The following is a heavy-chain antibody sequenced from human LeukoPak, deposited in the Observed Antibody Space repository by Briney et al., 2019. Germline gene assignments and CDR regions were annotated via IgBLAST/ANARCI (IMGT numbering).Heavy chain of an antibody. CDR2: INPSGGST. J-gene: IGHJ4*02. Sequence: ASVNVSCKASGYTFTSYYMHWVRQAPGQGLEWMGIINPSGGSTSYAQKFQGRVTMTRDMSTSTVYMELSSLRSEDTAVYYCARDPNSSGYYYVGYFDYWGQGTLVTVSS. CDR1: GYTFTSYY. V-gene: IGHV1-46*01. D-gene: IGHD3-22*01. CDR3: ARDPNSSGYYYVGYFDY.